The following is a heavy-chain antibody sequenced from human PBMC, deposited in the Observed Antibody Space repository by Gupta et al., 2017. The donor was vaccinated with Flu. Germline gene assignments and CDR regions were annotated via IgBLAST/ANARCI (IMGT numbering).Heavy chain of an antibody. CDR2: ISGNGDIT. CDR1: GFTFGNYA. Sequence: EVQLLESGGGLVQPGGSLRLSCAASGFTFGNYAMSWVRKAPGKGLGWVSGISGNGDITYYADSGKSRFTISRDNSKNTLYLQMKSLRAEGTAIYYCAKEGDESDTSASNSRGYFDWWGQGTLVTVSS. CDR3: AKEGDESDTSASNSRGYFDW. V-gene: IGHV3-23*01. J-gene: IGHJ4*02. D-gene: IGHD3-22*01.